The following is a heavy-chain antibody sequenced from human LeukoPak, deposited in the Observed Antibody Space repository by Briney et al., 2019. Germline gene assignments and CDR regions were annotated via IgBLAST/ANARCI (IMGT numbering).Heavy chain of an antibody. V-gene: IGHV3-7*01. CDR1: GFAFSSYW. J-gene: IGHJ5*02. CDR3: ARDVHYYDSSGYYL. D-gene: IGHD3-22*01. CDR2: IKQDGSEK. Sequence: GGSLRLSCAASGFAFSSYWMSWVRQAPGKGLEWVANIKQDGSEKYYVDSVKGRFTISRDDAKNSLFLQMNSLRVEDTAVYYCARDVHYYDSSGYYLWGQGTLVTVSS.